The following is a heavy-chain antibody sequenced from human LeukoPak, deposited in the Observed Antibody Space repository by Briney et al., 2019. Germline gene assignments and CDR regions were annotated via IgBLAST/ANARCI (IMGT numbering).Heavy chain of an antibody. CDR3: ARIRDGYNDAYDI. CDR1: GYTFTKYY. D-gene: IGHD5-24*01. Sequence: ASVKVSCKASGYTFTKYYIHWVRQAPGQGLEWMGLINPGGDNTNYAQNFQGRVTMTRDTSTSTVYMELSSLRSEDTAINYCARIRDGYNDAYDIWGQGTVVTVPS. CDR2: INPGGDNT. J-gene: IGHJ3*02. V-gene: IGHV1-46*01.